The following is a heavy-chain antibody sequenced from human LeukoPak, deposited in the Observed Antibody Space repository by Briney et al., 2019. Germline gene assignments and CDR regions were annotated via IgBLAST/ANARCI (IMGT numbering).Heavy chain of an antibody. CDR1: GFSLSTSGVG. V-gene: IGHV2-5*01. Sequence: SGPTLVNPTQTLTLTCTFSGFSLSTSGVGVGWIRQPPGKALEWLALIYWNDDKRYSPSLKSRLTITKDTSENQVVLTMTDMDPVDTATYYCAHSGSGWIKYYFDYWGQGTLVTVSS. J-gene: IGHJ4*02. D-gene: IGHD6-19*01. CDR2: IYWNDDK. CDR3: AHSGSGWIKYYFDY.